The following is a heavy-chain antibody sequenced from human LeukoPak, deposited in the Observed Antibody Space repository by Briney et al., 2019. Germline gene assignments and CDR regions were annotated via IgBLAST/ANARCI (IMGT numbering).Heavy chain of an antibody. Sequence: ASVKVSCKASGYTFTSYGISWVRQAPGQGLEWMGWISAYNGNTNYAQKLQGRVTMTTDTSTSTAYMELRSLRSDDTAVYYCARDHFDWLLSPSHFDYWGQGTLVTVSS. J-gene: IGHJ4*02. CDR2: ISAYNGNT. CDR1: GYTFTSYG. V-gene: IGHV1-18*01. CDR3: ARDHFDWLLSPSHFDY. D-gene: IGHD3-9*01.